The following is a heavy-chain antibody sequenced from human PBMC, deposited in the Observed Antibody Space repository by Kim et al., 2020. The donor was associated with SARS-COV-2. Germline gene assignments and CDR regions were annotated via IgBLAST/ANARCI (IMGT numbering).Heavy chain of an antibody. CDR1: GYSFTSYW. CDR3: AWGSGYDYVPVYYGMDV. J-gene: IGHJ6*02. V-gene: IGHV5-10-1*01. Sequence: GESLKISCKGSGYSFTSYWINWVRQMPGKGLEWMGRIDPSDSYTNYSPSFQGHVTISADKSISTAYLQWSSLKASDTAMYYCAWGSGYDYVPVYYGMDVWGQGTTVTVSS. D-gene: IGHD5-12*01. CDR2: IDPSDSYT.